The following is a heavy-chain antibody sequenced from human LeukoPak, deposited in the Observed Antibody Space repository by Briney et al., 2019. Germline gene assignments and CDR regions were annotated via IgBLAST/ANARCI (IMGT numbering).Heavy chain of an antibody. V-gene: IGHV1-2*02. CDR1: KNMFTGYF. D-gene: IGHD2-2*02. CDR3: AAQCNDDFCYKRDYMDV. CDR2: INPNSGGT. Sequence: GASVKVSCKTSKNMFTGYFMHWVRQAPGQGLEWIGWINPNSGGTLFARRFQGRVTMTRDTSIGATYMELSRLTSDDTALYYCAAQCNDDFCYKRDYMDVRGKGTMVIVSS. J-gene: IGHJ6*03.